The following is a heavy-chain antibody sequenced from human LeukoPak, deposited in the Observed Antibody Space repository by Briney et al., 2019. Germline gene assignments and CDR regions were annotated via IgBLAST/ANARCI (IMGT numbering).Heavy chain of an antibody. CDR3: ARWGGSYNLEPANYFDY. V-gene: IGHV4-39*07. D-gene: IGHD1-26*01. CDR2: IHPSGNL. J-gene: IGHJ4*02. Sequence: SETLSLTCTVSGASFNSDDQYWNWIRQSPGTGLEWIGSIHPSGNLYNNPSLESRVTISVDTSKNQFSLKLSSVTAADTVVYYCARWGGSYNLEPANYFDYWGQGTLVTVSS. CDR1: GASFNSDDQY.